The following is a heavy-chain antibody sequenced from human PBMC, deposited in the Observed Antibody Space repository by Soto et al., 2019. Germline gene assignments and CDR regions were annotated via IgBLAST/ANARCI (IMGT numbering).Heavy chain of an antibody. CDR2: IRPDGSST. D-gene: IGHD2-15*01. Sequence: PGGPLRLSWGASGFTFSSSWMHWVRQAPGKGLVWVSHIRPDGSSTMYADFVKGRLTIYRDNAKKTLYLQMNSLRTEDTAVYYCARGYCSSASCKPLDPWGQGTLVTVSS. CDR1: GFTFSSSW. V-gene: IGHV3-74*03. J-gene: IGHJ5*02. CDR3: ARGYCSSASCKPLDP.